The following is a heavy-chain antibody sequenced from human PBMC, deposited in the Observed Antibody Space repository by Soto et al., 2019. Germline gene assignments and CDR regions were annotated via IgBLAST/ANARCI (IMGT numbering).Heavy chain of an antibody. CDR3: ARDRGTYYYDSSGLMAPSYYYYYGMDV. Sequence: SVKVSCKASGGTFSSYAISWVRQAPGQGLEWMGGIIPIFGTANYAQKFQGRVTITADESTSTAYMELSSLRSEDTAVYYCARDRGTYYYDSSGLMAPSYYYYYGMDVWGQGTTVTVSS. CDR1: GGTFSSYA. D-gene: IGHD3-22*01. V-gene: IGHV1-69*13. J-gene: IGHJ6*02. CDR2: IIPIFGTA.